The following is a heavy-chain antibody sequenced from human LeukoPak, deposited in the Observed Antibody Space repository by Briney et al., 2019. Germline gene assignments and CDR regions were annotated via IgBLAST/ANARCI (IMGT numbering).Heavy chain of an antibody. V-gene: IGHV1-69*06. J-gene: IGHJ6*03. D-gene: IGHD1-26*01. CDR3: ARGKELLGGNYYYYYYMDV. CDR2: IIPIFGTA. Sequence: SVKVSCKASRGTFSSYTISWVRQAPRQGLDWMGGIIPIFGTANYAQKFQGRVTITADKSTSTAYLELSSLRSEDTAVYYCARGKELLGGNYYYYYYMDVWGKGTTVTVSS. CDR1: RGTFSSYT.